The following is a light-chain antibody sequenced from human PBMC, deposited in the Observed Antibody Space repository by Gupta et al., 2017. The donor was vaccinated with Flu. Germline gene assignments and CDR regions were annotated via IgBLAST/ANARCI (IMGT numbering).Light chain of an antibody. CDR2: AAH. J-gene: IGKJ2*01. V-gene: IGKV1-39*01. Sequence: DIHMTESTSSLSASIGDRVTITCRASQSITNYLNWYQQKPGKAPNLLIYAAHSWQSGVPSRFSGSGSGTDFTLTISSRQPEEFATYYCQQSYSTPYTFGQGTKLEIK. CDR1: QSITNY. CDR3: QQSYSTPYT.